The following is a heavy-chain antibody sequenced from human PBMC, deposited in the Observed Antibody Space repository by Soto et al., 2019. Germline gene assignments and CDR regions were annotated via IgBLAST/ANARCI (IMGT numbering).Heavy chain of an antibody. Sequence: GSLRLSCAASGFTLSTYAMTWVRQAPGKGLECVSGIVGSGDDIHYADSVKGRFTISRDNAKNSLYLQINSLRAEDTAFYYCAKDTGPNWGQGTLVTVSS. CDR3: AKDTGPN. CDR1: GFTLSTYA. J-gene: IGHJ4*02. CDR2: IVGSGDDI. V-gene: IGHV3-23*01.